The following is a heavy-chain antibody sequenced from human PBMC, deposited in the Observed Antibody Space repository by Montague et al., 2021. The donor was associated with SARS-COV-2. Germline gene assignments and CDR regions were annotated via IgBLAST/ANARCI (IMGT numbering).Heavy chain of an antibody. Sequence: SETLSLTCAVSGGSFSDNFWTWIRQTPGKGLEWIGEINRSGSTNYNLSLKSRLSISIDTSKTQFYLNLRSSTAADTAIYYCARIGYYDRSGFSDFVRWLDPGGPGTLVTVSS. CDR2: INRSGST. CDR1: GGSFSDNF. CDR3: ARIGYYDRSGFSDFVRWLDP. J-gene: IGHJ5*02. D-gene: IGHD3-22*01. V-gene: IGHV4-34*01.